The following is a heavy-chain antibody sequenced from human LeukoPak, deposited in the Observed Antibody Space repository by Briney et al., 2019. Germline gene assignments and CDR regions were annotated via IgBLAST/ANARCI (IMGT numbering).Heavy chain of an antibody. V-gene: IGHV3-15*01. D-gene: IGHD2-21*02. CDR2: IKSKTDGGTT. Sequence: GGSLRLSCAASGFTFSNAWMSWVRQAPGKGLEWVGRIKSKTDGGTTDYAAPVKGRFTISRDDSKNTLYLQMNSLRAEDTAVYYCAKPNMVAAILPFDYWGQGTLVTVSS. CDR3: AKPNMVAAILPFDY. J-gene: IGHJ4*02. CDR1: GFTFSNAW.